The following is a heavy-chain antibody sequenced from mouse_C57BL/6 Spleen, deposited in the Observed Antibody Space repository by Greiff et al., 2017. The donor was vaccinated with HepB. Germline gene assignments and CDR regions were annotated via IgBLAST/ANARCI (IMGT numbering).Heavy chain of an antibody. Sequence: QVQLQQSGAELVRPGTSVKVSCKASGYAFPHYFMYWVKQRPGQGLEWIGVINPGSGGTNYNEKFKGKATLTADKSSSTAYMQLSSLTSEDSAVYFCARCDDYAIYFDVWAKGTTVTVSS. D-gene: IGHD2-4*01. V-gene: IGHV1-54*01. J-gene: IGHJ1*03. CDR1: GYAFPHYF. CDR2: INPGSGGT. CDR3: ARCDDYAIYFDV.